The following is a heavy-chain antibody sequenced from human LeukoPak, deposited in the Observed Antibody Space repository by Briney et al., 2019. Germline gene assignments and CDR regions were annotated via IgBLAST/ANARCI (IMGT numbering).Heavy chain of an antibody. CDR1: GYIFSSYA. V-gene: IGHV3-23*01. CDR3: ATAMGSSASTAYFAY. CDR2: ISNDGSYI. Sequence: NPGGSLRLSCGGSGYIFSSYAINWVRQTPGKGLEWLSAISNDGSYILYKDSVKGQFTTTSDNASKTVYVQMKVLRVKDTAVHFCATAMGSSASTAYFAYWLRGALVSVCS. J-gene: IGHJ4*02. D-gene: IGHD6-6*01.